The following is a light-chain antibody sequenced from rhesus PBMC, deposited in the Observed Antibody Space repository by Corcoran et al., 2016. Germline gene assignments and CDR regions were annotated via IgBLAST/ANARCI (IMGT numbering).Light chain of an antibody. CDR1: QGINNY. CDR3: QQYNNSPFT. Sequence: DIQMTQSPSSLSASVGDRVTITCRARQGINNYLSWYQQKPGKAPTPLIYYASSLETGVPSRFSGSRAGTDSNLTISSLQPEYIATYYGQQYNNSPFTFGPGTKLDIK. V-gene: IGKV1-66*01. CDR2: YAS. J-gene: IGKJ3*01.